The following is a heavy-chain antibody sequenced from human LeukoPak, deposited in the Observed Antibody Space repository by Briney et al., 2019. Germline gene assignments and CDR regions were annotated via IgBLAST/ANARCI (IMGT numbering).Heavy chain of an antibody. CDR1: RGTFSSYA. V-gene: IGHV1-69*01. CDR3: AGSGVVATIAERWLDT. Sequence: GASVKVSCKASRGTFSSYAISWVRQAPGQRLEWMGGIIPIFGTANYAQKFQGRVTITADESTSSAFMELRSLRSEDTAVYYCAGSGVVATIAERWLDTWGQGTLVTVSS. CDR2: IIPIFGTA. J-gene: IGHJ5*02. D-gene: IGHD5-12*01.